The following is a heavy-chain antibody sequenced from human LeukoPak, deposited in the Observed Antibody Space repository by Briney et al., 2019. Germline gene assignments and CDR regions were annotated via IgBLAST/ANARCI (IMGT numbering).Heavy chain of an antibody. CDR3: AKGSPRWQADH. CDR2: INPSGGST. CDR1: GYTFTSYY. V-gene: IGHV1-46*01. D-gene: IGHD2-15*01. Sequence: ASVKLSCKASGYTFTSYYVHWVRQAPGQGLEWMGIINPSGGSTSYAQKFQGRVTMTRDTSTSTVYMELSSLRSEDTAVKSSAKGSPRWQADHWGQGTLVTVSS. J-gene: IGHJ4*02.